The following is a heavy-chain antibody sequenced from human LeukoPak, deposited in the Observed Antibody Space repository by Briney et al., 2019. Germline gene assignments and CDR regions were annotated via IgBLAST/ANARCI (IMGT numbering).Heavy chain of an antibody. CDR1: GGTFISYA. Sequence: SVKVSCKASGGTFISYAISWVRQAPGQGLEWMGGIIPIFGTANYAQKFQGRVTITADESTSTAYMELSSPRSEDTAVYYCAAYYYDSSGHDYWGQGTLVTVSS. CDR3: AAYYYDSSGHDY. J-gene: IGHJ4*02. D-gene: IGHD3-22*01. V-gene: IGHV1-69*13. CDR2: IIPIFGTA.